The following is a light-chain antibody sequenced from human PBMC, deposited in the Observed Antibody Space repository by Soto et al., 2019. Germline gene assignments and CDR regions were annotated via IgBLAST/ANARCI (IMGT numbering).Light chain of an antibody. Sequence: QSVLTQPASVSASPGQSITISCTGTSRDVGSYNLVSWYQQHPGKATKLMIYEGSKRPSGVSNRFSGSKSGNTASLTISGLQAEDEADYYCCSYAGSSTYVFGTGTKVTVL. CDR2: EGS. CDR3: CSYAGSSTYV. V-gene: IGLV2-23*01. CDR1: SRDVGSYNL. J-gene: IGLJ1*01.